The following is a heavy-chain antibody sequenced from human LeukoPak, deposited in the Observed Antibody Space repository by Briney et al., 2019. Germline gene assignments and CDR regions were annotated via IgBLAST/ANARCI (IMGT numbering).Heavy chain of an antibody. J-gene: IGHJ5*02. CDR3: ARRGSKQWLVRANWFDP. V-gene: IGHV4-59*12. CDR1: GGSISGYY. D-gene: IGHD6-19*01. Sequence: PSETLSLTCTVSGGSISGYYWSWIRQPPGKGLEWIGYIYYSGSTNYNPSLKSRVTILVDTSKNQFSLKLSSVTAADTAVYYCARRGSKQWLVRANWFDPWGQGTLVTVSS. CDR2: IYYSGST.